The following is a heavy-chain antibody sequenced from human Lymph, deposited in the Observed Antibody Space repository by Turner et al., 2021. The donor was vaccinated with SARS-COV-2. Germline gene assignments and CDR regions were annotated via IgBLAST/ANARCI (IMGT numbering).Heavy chain of an antibody. J-gene: IGHJ4*02. CDR2: ISYDGSNK. V-gene: IGHV3-30*04. CDR3: AREMGAGSDY. D-gene: IGHD3-10*01. CDR1: GFTFSSYA. Sequence: QVQLVEAGGGVVQPGRSLRLSCAASGFTFSSYAMPWVRQAPGKGLEWVALISYDGSNKYYADSVKGRFTISRDNSKNTLYLKMNSLRAEDTAVYYCAREMGAGSDYWGQGTLVTVSS.